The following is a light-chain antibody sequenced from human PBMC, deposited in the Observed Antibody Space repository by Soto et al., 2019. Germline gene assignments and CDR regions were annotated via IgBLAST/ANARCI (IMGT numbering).Light chain of an antibody. CDR1: ERLSSVY. Sequence: IVLTQSPDTLSLSPGERATLSCRASERLSSVYLAWYQQRPGQPPRLLIYGASNRATGIPDRFSGSGSGTDFTLIINRLEPEDVAIYYCQQYGGSPRTTFGQGTRLE. CDR3: QQYGGSPRTT. J-gene: IGKJ5*01. CDR2: GAS. V-gene: IGKV3-20*01.